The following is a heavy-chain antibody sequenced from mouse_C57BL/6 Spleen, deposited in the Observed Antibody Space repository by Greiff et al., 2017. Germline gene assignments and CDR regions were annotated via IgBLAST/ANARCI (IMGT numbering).Heavy chain of an antibody. CDR3: ARAHYYGSSYTGYAMDY. J-gene: IGHJ4*01. D-gene: IGHD1-1*01. CDR1: GYTFTSYW. V-gene: IGHV1-52*01. CDR2: IDPSDSET. Sequence: QVQLQQPGAELVRPGSSVKLSCKASGYTFTSYWMHWVKQRPIQGLEWIGNIDPSDSETHYNQKFKDKATLTVDKSSSTAYMQLSSLTSEDSAVYYGARAHYYGSSYTGYAMDYWGQGTSVTVSS.